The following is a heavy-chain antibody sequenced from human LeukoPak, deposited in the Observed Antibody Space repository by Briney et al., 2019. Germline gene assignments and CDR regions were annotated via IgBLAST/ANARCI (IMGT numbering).Heavy chain of an antibody. CDR2: IYPGDSDT. CDR3: AISDYYDSSGYSRDY. CDR1: GYSFTSYW. J-gene: IGHJ4*02. D-gene: IGHD3-22*01. V-gene: IGHV5-51*01. Sequence: GESLKISCKGSGYSFTSYWIGWVRQLPGKGLEWMGIIYPGDSDTRYSPSFQGQVTISADKSISTAYLQWSSLKASDTAMYYCAISDYYDSSGYSRDYWGQGTLVTVSS.